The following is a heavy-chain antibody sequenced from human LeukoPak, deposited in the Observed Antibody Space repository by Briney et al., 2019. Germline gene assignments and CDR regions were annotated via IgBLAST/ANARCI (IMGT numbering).Heavy chain of an antibody. V-gene: IGHV4-39*01. Sequence: SETLSVTCTVSGGSISSSSYYWGWIRQPPGKGLEWIGSIYYSGSTYYNPSLKSRVTISVDTSKNQFSLKLSSVTAADTAVYYCARLSGRYYYDSSGYYDPNWFDPWGQGTLVTVSS. J-gene: IGHJ5*02. CDR1: GGSISSSSYY. CDR3: ARLSGRYYYDSSGYYDPNWFDP. D-gene: IGHD3-22*01. CDR2: IYYSGST.